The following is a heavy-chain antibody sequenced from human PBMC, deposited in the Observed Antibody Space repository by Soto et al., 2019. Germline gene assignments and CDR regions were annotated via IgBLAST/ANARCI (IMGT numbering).Heavy chain of an antibody. CDR3: ARGTNQYSSGWSYGMDV. D-gene: IGHD6-19*01. CDR2: IWYDGSQK. CDR1: GFTFSAYV. J-gene: IGHJ6*02. Sequence: QVQLVESGGGVVQPGKSLRLSCAASGFTFSAYVMHWVRQAPGKGLEWVAVIWYDGSQKYYADSVKGRSTISRDNSKNTLYLQMNSLRGEETAVYYCARGTNQYSSGWSYGMDVWGQGTTVTVSS. V-gene: IGHV3-33*01.